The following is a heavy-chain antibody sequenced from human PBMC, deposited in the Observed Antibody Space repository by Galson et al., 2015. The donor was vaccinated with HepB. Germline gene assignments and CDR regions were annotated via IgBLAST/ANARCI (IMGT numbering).Heavy chain of an antibody. CDR1: GFTFHTYA. D-gene: IGHD3-16*02. V-gene: IGHV3-23*01. J-gene: IGHJ3*02. CDR2: VSDSGYTT. Sequence: SLRLSCAASGFTFHTYAVSWVRQVPGKGLEWVSVVSDSGYTTYYEDSVKGRFTISRDNSNSTLSLQMDRLRAEDTAKYYCVKLGHHYVWGSYRYDAFEIWGQGTMVTVSS. CDR3: VKLGHHYVWGSYRYDAFEI.